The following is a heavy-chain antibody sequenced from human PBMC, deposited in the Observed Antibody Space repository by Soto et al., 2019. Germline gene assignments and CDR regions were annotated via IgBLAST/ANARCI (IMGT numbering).Heavy chain of an antibody. J-gene: IGHJ3*02. Sequence: EVQLLESGGNLIQPGRSLRLSCAASGFTFRNYAMSWVRQAPGAGPGWVSGISANGARTYYADSVKGRFTISRDNSNNVLFLEMYSLRVEDTALYYCGKDPNGDYVGAFDMWGRGTMVTVSS. D-gene: IGHD4-17*01. CDR1: GFTFRNYA. CDR2: ISANGART. CDR3: GKDPNGDYVGAFDM. V-gene: IGHV3-23*01.